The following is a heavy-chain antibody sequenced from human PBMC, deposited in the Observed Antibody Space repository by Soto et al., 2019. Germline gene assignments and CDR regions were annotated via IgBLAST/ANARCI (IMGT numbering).Heavy chain of an antibody. Sequence: GESLKISCKGSGYSFTSYWISWVRQMPGKGLEWMGRIDPSDSYTNYSPSFQGHVTISADKSISTAYLQWSSLKASDTAMYYCARSNYDFWSGLSSPPPQNWFDPWGQGTLVTVSS. V-gene: IGHV5-10-1*01. D-gene: IGHD3-3*01. CDR3: ARSNYDFWSGLSSPPPQNWFDP. CDR1: GYSFTSYW. CDR2: IDPSDSYT. J-gene: IGHJ5*02.